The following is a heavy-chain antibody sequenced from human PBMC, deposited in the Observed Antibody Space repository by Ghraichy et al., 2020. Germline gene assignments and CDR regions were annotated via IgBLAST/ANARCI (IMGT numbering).Heavy chain of an antibody. CDR2: ISSNGGST. Sequence: GGSLRLSCSASGFTFSSYAMHWVRQAPGKGLEYVSAISSNGGSTYYADSVKGRFTISRDNSKNTLYLQMSSLRAEDTAVYYCVKDGVRNYYDSSGYYSPRTFDYWGQGTLVTVSS. CDR3: VKDGVRNYYDSSGYYSPRTFDY. D-gene: IGHD3-22*01. CDR1: GFTFSSYA. V-gene: IGHV3-64D*09. J-gene: IGHJ4*02.